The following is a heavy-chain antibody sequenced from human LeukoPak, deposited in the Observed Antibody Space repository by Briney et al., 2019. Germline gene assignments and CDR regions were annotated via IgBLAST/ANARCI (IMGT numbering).Heavy chain of an antibody. D-gene: IGHD6-13*01. CDR1: GFPYSSYA. CDR3: AKHGAGIAAAGSPLSYYYYMDV. J-gene: IGHJ6*03. CDR2: ISGSGGSP. V-gene: IGHV3-23*01. Sequence: GGSLRLSHAVSGFPYSSYAMSCVRQAPGRGREWGSAISGSGGSPYYADSVNGRFTISRDNSKNTLYLQMNSLRAEDTAVYYWAKHGAGIAAAGSPLSYYYYMDVWGKGTTVTVSS.